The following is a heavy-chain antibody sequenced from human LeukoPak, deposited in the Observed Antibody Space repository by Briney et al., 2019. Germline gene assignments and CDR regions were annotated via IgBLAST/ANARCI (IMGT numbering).Heavy chain of an antibody. CDR3: ARAVWFSADY. CDR1: GFTFSNHW. Sequence: GGSLRLSCAASGFTFSNHWMSWVRQAPGKGLEWVANIKEDGSEKYYVDSVKGRFTISRDNARNSLFLQMNSLRADDTAVYYCARAVWFSADYWGQGTLVTVSS. D-gene: IGHD3-9*01. V-gene: IGHV3-7*01. CDR2: IKEDGSEK. J-gene: IGHJ4*02.